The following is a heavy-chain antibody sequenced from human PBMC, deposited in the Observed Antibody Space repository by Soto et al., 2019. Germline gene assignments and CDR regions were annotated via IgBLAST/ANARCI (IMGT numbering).Heavy chain of an antibody. Sequence: SETLSLTCTVSGGSISSYYWSWIRQPPGKGLEWIGYIYYSGSTNYNPSLKSRVTISVDTSKNQFSLKLSSVTAADTAVYYCARDSREVSSSWLYYYYMDVWGKGTTVTVSS. D-gene: IGHD6-13*01. CDR2: IYYSGST. J-gene: IGHJ6*03. V-gene: IGHV4-59*01. CDR3: ARDSREVSSSWLYYYYMDV. CDR1: GGSISSYY.